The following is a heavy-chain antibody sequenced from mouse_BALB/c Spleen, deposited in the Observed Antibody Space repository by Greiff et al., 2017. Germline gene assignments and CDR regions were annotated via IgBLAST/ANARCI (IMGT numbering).Heavy chain of an antibody. CDR2: IWGDGST. CDR3: AREGYYGSSWFAY. J-gene: IGHJ3*01. Sequence: QVQLQQSGPGLVAPSQSLSITCTVSGFSLTGYGVNWVRQPPGKGLEWLGMIWGDGSTDYNSALKSRLSISKDNSKSQVFLKMNSLQTDDTARYYCAREGYYGSSWFAYWGQGTLVTVSA. V-gene: IGHV2-6-7*01. D-gene: IGHD1-1*01. CDR1: GFSLTGYG.